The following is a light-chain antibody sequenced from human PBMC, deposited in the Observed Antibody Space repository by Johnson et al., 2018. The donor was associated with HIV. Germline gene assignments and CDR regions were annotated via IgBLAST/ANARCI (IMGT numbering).Light chain of an antibody. CDR2: ENN. V-gene: IGLV1-51*02. Sequence: QSVLTQPPSVSAAPGQKVTISCSGSSSNIGNNYVSWYQQLPGTAPKLLIYENNKRPSGIPDRFSGSKSGTSATLGITGLQTGDEADYYCGTCDSSLTAGVFGPGTKVTAL. J-gene: IGLJ1*01. CDR3: GTCDSSLTAGV. CDR1: SSNIGNNY.